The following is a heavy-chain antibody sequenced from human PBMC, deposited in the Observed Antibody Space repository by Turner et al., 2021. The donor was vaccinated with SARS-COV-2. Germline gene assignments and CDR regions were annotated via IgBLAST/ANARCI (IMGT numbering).Heavy chain of an antibody. V-gene: IGHV3-23*01. CDR1: GCTFSNYA. CDR2: ISDNSVST. D-gene: IGHD2-15*01. CDR3: AKGRWWFDP. Sequence: EVQLLDSGGVLVQPGGSLSLSCAASGCTFSNYAMTWVRQAPGTRLEWVSSISDNSVSTYYADSVKGRFTISRDNARNTLDLQMNGLRAEDTAIYYCAKGRWWFDPWGQGTLVTVSS. J-gene: IGHJ5*02.